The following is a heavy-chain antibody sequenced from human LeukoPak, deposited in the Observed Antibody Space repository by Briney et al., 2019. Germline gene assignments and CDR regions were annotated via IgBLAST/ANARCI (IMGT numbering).Heavy chain of an antibody. CDR3: ASGLTVYMDV. Sequence: GGSLRLSCAASGFTFSSYAMSWVRQAPGKGLEWVLAISGSGGSTYYADSVKGRFTISRDNSKNTLYLQMNSLRAEDTAVYYCASGLTVYMDVWGKGTTVTVSS. V-gene: IGHV3-23*01. D-gene: IGHD4/OR15-4a*01. J-gene: IGHJ6*03. CDR1: GFTFSSYA. CDR2: ISGSGGST.